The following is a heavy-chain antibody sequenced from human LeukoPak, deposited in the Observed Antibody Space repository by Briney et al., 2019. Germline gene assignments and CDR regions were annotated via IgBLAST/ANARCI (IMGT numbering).Heavy chain of an antibody. CDR2: IYYTGST. V-gene: IGHV4-39*01. CDR1: GGSISSSSYF. D-gene: IGHD4-17*01. Sequence: PSETLSLTCTVSGGSISSSSYFWGWIRQPPGKGLEWIGTIYYTGSTYYNPSLKSRVTISVDTSKSQFSLKVRSVTAADTAVYYCARGPQGVTRPEYWGQGTLVTVSS. J-gene: IGHJ4*02. CDR3: ARGPQGVTRPEY.